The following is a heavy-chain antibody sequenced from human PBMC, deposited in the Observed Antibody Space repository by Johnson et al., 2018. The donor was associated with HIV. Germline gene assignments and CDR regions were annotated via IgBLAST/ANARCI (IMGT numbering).Heavy chain of an antibody. CDR2: INSDGSST. V-gene: IGHV3-74*01. CDR1: GFTFSSYW. CDR3: ASSQGSGEGAFDI. Sequence: VQVVESGGGLVQPGGSLRLSCAASGFTFSSYWMHWVRQAPGKGLVWVSRINSDGSSTSYAAFVKCRFTTSRDNAKNALYLQMNSLRAEDTAVYYCASSQGSGEGAFDIWGQGTVVTVSS. D-gene: IGHD2-21*01. J-gene: IGHJ3*02.